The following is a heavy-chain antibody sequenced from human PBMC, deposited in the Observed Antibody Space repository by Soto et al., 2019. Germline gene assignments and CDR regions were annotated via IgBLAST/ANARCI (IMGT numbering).Heavy chain of an antibody. CDR1: GGSISSYY. Sequence: QVQLQESGPGLVKPSETLSLTCTVSGGSISSYYWSWIRQPPGKGLEWIGYIYYSGSTNYNPSLKSRVTISVDTSKNQFSLKLSSVTAADTAVYYCARDGSGWYPAFDIWGQGTMVTVSS. J-gene: IGHJ3*02. CDR2: IYYSGST. CDR3: ARDGSGWYPAFDI. D-gene: IGHD6-19*01. V-gene: IGHV4-59*01.